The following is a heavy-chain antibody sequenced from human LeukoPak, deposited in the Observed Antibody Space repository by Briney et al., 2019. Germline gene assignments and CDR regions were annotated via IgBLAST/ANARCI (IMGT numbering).Heavy chain of an antibody. CDR1: GFTFSSYA. J-gene: IGHJ4*02. Sequence: PGRSLRLSCAASGFTFSSYAMHWVRQAPGKGLEWVAVISYDGSNKYYADSVKGRFTISRDNSKNTLYLQMNSLRAEDTAVYYCARGGYSGGWVLDYWGQGTLVTVSS. CDR3: ARGGYSGGWVLDY. CDR2: ISYDGSNK. D-gene: IGHD6-19*01. V-gene: IGHV3-30-3*01.